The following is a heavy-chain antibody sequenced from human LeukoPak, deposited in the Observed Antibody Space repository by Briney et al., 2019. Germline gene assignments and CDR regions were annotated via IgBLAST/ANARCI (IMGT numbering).Heavy chain of an antibody. CDR1: GFTFSSYA. V-gene: IGHV3-30-3*01. Sequence: GRSLRLSCAASGFTFSSYAMHWVRQAPGKGLEWVAVISYDGSNKYYADSVKGRFTISRDNSKNTLYLQMNSLRAEDTAVYYCARVRQQLLDEIDYWGQGTLVTVSS. D-gene: IGHD6-13*01. J-gene: IGHJ4*02. CDR3: ARVRQQLLDEIDY. CDR2: ISYDGSNK.